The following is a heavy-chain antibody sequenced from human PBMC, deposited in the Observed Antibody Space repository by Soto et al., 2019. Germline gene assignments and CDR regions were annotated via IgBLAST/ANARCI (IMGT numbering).Heavy chain of an antibody. Sequence: PSETLSLTCAVSGGSIGGVGYSWSWIRQPPGGGLEWIGYMYHSGTFLKSPSLKTRLTMSLDMSKNQFSLTLNSMTAADTAVYYCARAQFYSGSGNYNNLMVEAWGQGIQVTVS. D-gene: IGHD3-10*01. CDR3: ARAQFYSGSGNYNNLMVEA. CDR1: GGSIGGVGYS. CDR2: MYHSGTF. V-gene: IGHV4-30-2*01. J-gene: IGHJ5*02.